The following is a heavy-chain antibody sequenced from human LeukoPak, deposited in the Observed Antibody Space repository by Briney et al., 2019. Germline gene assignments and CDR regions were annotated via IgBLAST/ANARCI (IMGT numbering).Heavy chain of an antibody. D-gene: IGHD1-1*01. CDR1: GYTVSSYG. V-gene: IGHV1-18*01. CDR2: ISGYNANT. CDR3: ARSLKYTSKDS. Sequence: ASVKVSCKASGYTVSSYGITWGRQAPGQGLEWMGWISGYNANTNYAQSLQGRGTRTTDTSTSTAYMELRSLKSDDTAVYYCARSLKYTSKDSWGQGTLVAVSS. J-gene: IGHJ5*01.